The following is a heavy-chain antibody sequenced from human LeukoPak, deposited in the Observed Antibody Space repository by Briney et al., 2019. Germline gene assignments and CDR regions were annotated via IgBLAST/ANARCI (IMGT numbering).Heavy chain of an antibody. CDR2: MNPYSGNT. V-gene: IGHV1-8*01. Sequence: ASVRVSDKPSGYTFTSYDINWVRQATGQGLEWMGWMNPYSGNTGSAQKLPGRVTITTNTTISTAYMELNSLRSEDTAVYYCARGRLPGIAVVTWCAPWGQGTLVSVSS. CDR1: GYTFTSYD. D-gene: IGHD6-19*01. CDR3: ARGRLPGIAVVTWCAP. J-gene: IGHJ5*02.